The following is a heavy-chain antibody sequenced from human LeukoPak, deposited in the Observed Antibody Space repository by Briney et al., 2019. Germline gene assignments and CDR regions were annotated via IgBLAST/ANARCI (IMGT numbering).Heavy chain of an antibody. CDR2: IKQDGSEK. J-gene: IGHJ3*02. V-gene: IGHV3-7*01. CDR1: GFTFSSYW. D-gene: IGHD1-14*01. CDR3: ARDFLAGSDAFDI. Sequence: GGSLRLSCAASGFTFSSYWMSWVRQAPGKGLEWVANIKQDGSEKYYVDSVKGRFTISRDNAKNSLYLQMNSLRAEDTAVYYCARDFLAGSDAFDIWGQGTMVTVSS.